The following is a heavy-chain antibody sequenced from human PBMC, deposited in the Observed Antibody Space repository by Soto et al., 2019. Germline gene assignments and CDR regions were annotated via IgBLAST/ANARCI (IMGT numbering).Heavy chain of an antibody. CDR1: GFTFSSYA. V-gene: IGHV3-23*01. Sequence: VGSLRLSCAASGFTFSSYAMSCVRHSPGKWLEWVSAISGSGGSTYYADSVKGRSTISRDNSKNTLYLQMNSLRAEDTAVYYCAKDGSGWYNPGYFHYWGQGTLVTVSS. J-gene: IGHJ4*02. CDR2: ISGSGGST. D-gene: IGHD6-19*01. CDR3: AKDGSGWYNPGYFHY.